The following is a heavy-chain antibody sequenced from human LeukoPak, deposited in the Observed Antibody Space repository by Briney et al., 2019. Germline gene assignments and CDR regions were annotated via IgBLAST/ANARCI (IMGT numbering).Heavy chain of an antibody. CDR3: ARDLADDHYFDY. Sequence: ASVKVSCKASGGTFSSYAISWVRQAPGQGLEWMGGIIPIFGTANYAQKFQGRVTITADKSTSTAYMELSSLRSEDTAVYYCARDLADDHYFDYWGQGTLVTVSS. CDR2: IIPIFGTA. J-gene: IGHJ4*02. CDR1: GGTFSSYA. D-gene: IGHD3-16*01. V-gene: IGHV1-69*06.